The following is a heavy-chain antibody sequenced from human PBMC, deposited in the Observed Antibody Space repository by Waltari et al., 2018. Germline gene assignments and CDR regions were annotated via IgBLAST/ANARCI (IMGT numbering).Heavy chain of an antibody. V-gene: IGHV4-4*09. J-gene: IGHJ4*02. CDR2: TDTSGRP. CDR1: GGYISSYY. Sequence: QVQLQESGPGLVKPSETLSLTCTVSGGYISSYYWSWIRQPPGKGLEWIGYTDTSGRPNDNPPLKGRVTISVDTSKNQFALKLSSVTAADTAVYYCAGEGQGATPSFDDWGQGTLVTVSS. CDR3: AGEGQGATPSFDD. D-gene: IGHD1-26*01.